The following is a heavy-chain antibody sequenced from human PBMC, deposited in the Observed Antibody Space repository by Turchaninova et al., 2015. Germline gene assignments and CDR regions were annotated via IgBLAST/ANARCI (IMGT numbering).Heavy chain of an antibody. CDR1: GLTFGEHW. CDR3: ASRPPGDFYHGVFDY. J-gene: IGHJ4*02. V-gene: IGHV3-7*01. D-gene: IGHD2-21*01. CDR2: IKNGGSEK. Sequence: EVQLAESGGGLVQPGGSLRLSCVGSGLTFGEHWMSWVRQCPGQGLEWVARIKNGGSEKYFAESVKGRFTVNRENANNALYRQMNSLRPEDTAVCYCASRPPGDFYHGVFDYWGQGSLVTVSS.